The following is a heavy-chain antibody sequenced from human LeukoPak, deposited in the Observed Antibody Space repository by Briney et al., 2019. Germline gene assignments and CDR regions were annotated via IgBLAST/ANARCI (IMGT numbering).Heavy chain of an antibody. D-gene: IGHD6-13*01. V-gene: IGHV1-69*05. CDR2: IIPIFGAA. Sequence: ASVKVSCKASGGTFSSYAFSWVRQAPGPGLEWMGVIIPIFGAANYAQKFQGRVTITTDESTSTAYMELSSLRSEDTAVYYCARNIAAAGTVFGYWGQGTLVTVSS. CDR3: ARNIAAAGTVFGY. CDR1: GGTFSSYA. J-gene: IGHJ4*02.